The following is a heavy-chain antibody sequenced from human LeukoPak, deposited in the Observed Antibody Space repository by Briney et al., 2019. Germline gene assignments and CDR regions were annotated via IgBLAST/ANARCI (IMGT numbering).Heavy chain of an antibody. V-gene: IGHV1-24*01. Sequence: SVKVSCKVSGYTLTELSMHWVRQAPGEGLAWMGGFDHEDGETIYAQKLQGRVTMTEDTSTDTAYMELSSVRSEDTAVYYCATTSYDSSGYYYPVFGYWGQGTLVTVS. D-gene: IGHD3-22*01. J-gene: IGHJ4*02. CDR2: FDHEDGET. CDR1: GYTLTELS. CDR3: ATTSYDSSGYYYPVFGY.